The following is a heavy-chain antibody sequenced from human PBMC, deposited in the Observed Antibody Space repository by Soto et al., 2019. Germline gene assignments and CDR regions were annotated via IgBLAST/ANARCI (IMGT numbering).Heavy chain of an antibody. V-gene: IGHV3-30*18. CDR3: AQTYWYFQH. CDR1: GFTFSNYG. J-gene: IGHJ1*01. Sequence: QVQLVESGGGVVQPGRSLRLSCAASGFTFSNYGMHWVRQAPGKGLEWVAVISYDGSNIFYADSVKGRFTISRDNSKNTLYLQMNSLRAEDTAVYYWAQTYWYFQHWGQGTLVTVSS. D-gene: IGHD2-15*01. CDR2: ISYDGSNI.